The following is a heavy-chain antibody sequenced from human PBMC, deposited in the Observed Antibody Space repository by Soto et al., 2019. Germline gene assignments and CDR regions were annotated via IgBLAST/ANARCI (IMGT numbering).Heavy chain of an antibody. Sequence: EVQLVESGGGLVKPGGSLRLSCAASGFTFSSYSMNWVRQAPGKGLEWVSSISSSSSYIYYADSVKGRFTISRDNAKNSLYLQMNSLRAEDTAVYYCALLMTTGVRRDAFDIWGQGTMVTVSS. CDR1: GFTFSSYS. D-gene: IGHD4-17*01. V-gene: IGHV3-21*01. J-gene: IGHJ3*02. CDR2: ISSSSSYI. CDR3: ALLMTTGVRRDAFDI.